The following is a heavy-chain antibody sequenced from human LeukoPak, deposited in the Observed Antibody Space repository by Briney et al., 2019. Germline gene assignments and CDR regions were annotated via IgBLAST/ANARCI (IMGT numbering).Heavy chain of an antibody. J-gene: IGHJ6*02. CDR2: INPSGGST. CDR1: VYTFTSYY. V-gene: IGHV1-46*01. CDR3: ARAVQHSSTSFYYYYGMDV. D-gene: IGHD2-2*01. Sequence: ASVKVSCKAAVYTFTSYYMHWVRQAPGQAREWMGIINPSGGSTSYAQKFQGRVTMTRDTSTSTVYMELSSLRSEETAVYYCARAVQHSSTSFYYYYGMDVWGQGTTVTVSS.